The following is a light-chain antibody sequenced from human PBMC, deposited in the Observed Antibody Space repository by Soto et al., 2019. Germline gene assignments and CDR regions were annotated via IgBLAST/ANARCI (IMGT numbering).Light chain of an antibody. J-gene: IGLJ1*01. CDR3: ISYAGSNRV. Sequence: QSALTQPPSAPGSPGQSVTISCTGTSSDLGAYNYVSWYQQHPGKAPKLMIYEVNKRPSGVPDRFSGSKSGNTASLTVSGLQAEDEADYYCISYAGSNRVFGTGTKLTVL. CDR2: EVN. V-gene: IGLV2-8*01. CDR1: SSDLGAYNY.